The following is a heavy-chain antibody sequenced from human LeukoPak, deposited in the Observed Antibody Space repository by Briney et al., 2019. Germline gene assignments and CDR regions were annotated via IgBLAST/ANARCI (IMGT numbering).Heavy chain of an antibody. Sequence: GGSLRLSCAASGFTFSSYAINWVRQAPGKGLEWVSAISGSGGSTYYADSVKGRFTISRDNSKNTLYLQMNSLRAEDTAVYYCARDRDGDAYFDYWGQGTLVTVSS. J-gene: IGHJ4*02. CDR2: ISGSGGST. V-gene: IGHV3-23*01. CDR3: ARDRDGDAYFDY. CDR1: GFTFSSYA. D-gene: IGHD7-27*01.